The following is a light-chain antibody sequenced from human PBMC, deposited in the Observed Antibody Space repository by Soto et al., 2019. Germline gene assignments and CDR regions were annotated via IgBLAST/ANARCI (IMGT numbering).Light chain of an antibody. J-gene: IGKJ4*01. Sequence: EIVLTQSPATLSLSPGERATLSCRASQSVSSYLAWYQQKPGQAPRLLIYDASNRATGIPARFSGSGSGTDFTLTISILEPEDFAVYYCQQRSNWHLTFGGGTKVEIK. CDR3: QQRSNWHLT. CDR1: QSVSSY. V-gene: IGKV3-11*01. CDR2: DAS.